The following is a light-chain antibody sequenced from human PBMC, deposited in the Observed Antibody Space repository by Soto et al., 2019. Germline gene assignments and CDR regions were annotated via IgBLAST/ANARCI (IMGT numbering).Light chain of an antibody. J-gene: IGKJ2*01. CDR1: QGIASY. Sequence: DIQMTQSPSSVSASVGDSVTITCRASQGIASYFAWYQQKPGRAPNLLIYAASTLQSGVPSRFSGSGSGTDFTLTISSLQPEDAAAYYCQQFNSYGYIFGQGTKLEIK. CDR3: QQFNSYGYI. CDR2: AAS. V-gene: IGKV1-9*01.